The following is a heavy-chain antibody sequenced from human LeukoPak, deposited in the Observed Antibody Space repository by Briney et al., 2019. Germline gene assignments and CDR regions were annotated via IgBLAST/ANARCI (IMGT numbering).Heavy chain of an antibody. J-gene: IGHJ4*02. Sequence: SVKVSCKASGGTFSNHAISWVRQAPGQGLEWMGGIIPIFDSAGYARKFQDRITIIADGSTNTAHMELYSLRPEDTAVYYCASGACSRTSCYSLDYWGQGTLVTVPS. CDR1: GGTFSNHA. CDR2: IIPIFDSA. D-gene: IGHD2-2*01. CDR3: ASGACSRTSCYSLDY. V-gene: IGHV1-69*13.